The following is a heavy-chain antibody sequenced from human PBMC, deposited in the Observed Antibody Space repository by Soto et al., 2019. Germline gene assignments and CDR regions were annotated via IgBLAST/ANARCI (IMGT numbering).Heavy chain of an antibody. CDR3: ARLHRFLEWLIHLPSKAGWFDP. D-gene: IGHD3-3*01. J-gene: IGHJ5*02. CDR2: IYYSGST. CDR1: GGSISSSSYY. Sequence: QLQLQESGPGLVKPSETLSLTCTVSGGSISSSSYYWGWIRQPPGKGLEWIGSIYYSGSTYYNPSLKSRVTISVDTSKNQFSLKLSSVTAADTAVYYCARLHRFLEWLIHLPSKAGWFDPWGQGTLVTVSS. V-gene: IGHV4-39*01.